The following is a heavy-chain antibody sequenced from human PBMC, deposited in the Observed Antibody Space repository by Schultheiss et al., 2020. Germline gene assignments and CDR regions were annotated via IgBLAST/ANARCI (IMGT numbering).Heavy chain of an antibody. CDR2: ISSNGGST. V-gene: IGHV3-64*01. Sequence: EGSLRLSCAASGFTFSSYGMHWVRQAPGKGLEYVSAISSNGGSTYYANSVKGRFTISRDNSKNTLYLQMNSLRDEDTAVYYCARSWVGATLFDYWGQGTLVTVSS. D-gene: IGHD1-26*01. CDR1: GFTFSSYG. CDR3: ARSWVGATLFDY. J-gene: IGHJ4*02.